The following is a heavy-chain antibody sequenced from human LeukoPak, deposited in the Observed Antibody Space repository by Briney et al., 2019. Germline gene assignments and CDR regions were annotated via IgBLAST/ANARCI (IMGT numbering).Heavy chain of an antibody. CDR1: GFTFSSYS. V-gene: IGHV3-23*01. D-gene: IGHD3-22*01. CDR3: AKSTMIIGLGDFDY. CDR2: ISGSGGST. J-gene: IGHJ4*02. Sequence: GGSLRLSCAASGFTFSSYSMNWVRQAPGKGLEWVSAISGSGGSTYYADSVKGRFTISRDNSKNTLYLQMNSLRAEDTAVYYCAKSTMIIGLGDFDYWGQGTLVTVSS.